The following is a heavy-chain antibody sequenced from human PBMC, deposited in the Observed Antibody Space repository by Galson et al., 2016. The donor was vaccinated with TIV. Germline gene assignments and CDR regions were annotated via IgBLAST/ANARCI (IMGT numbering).Heavy chain of an antibody. CDR3: CKGSGDAPYYFYMDV. CDR2: ISWNGGVA. D-gene: IGHD2-21*01. J-gene: IGHJ6*03. Sequence: SLRLSCAASGFTFDDYALHWVRQAPGKGLEWVSGISWNGGVAGYADSVKGRFTISRDNAKNSLYLKMNSLRTDDTAVYFCCKGSGDAPYYFYMDVWGEGTKVIVSS. CDR1: GFTFDDYA. V-gene: IGHV3-9*01.